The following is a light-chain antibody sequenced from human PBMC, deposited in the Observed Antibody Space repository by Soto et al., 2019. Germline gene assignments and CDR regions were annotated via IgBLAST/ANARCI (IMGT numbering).Light chain of an antibody. Sequence: TCQGSQDISNYLNWYQQKPGKAPKFLIYDASKLETGVPSRFSGSGSGTDFTFTISSLQPEDIATYYCQQFEDFPRAIIFGQGTRLEIK. V-gene: IGKV1-33*01. CDR1: QDISNY. CDR2: DAS. CDR3: QQFEDFPRAII. J-gene: IGKJ5*01.